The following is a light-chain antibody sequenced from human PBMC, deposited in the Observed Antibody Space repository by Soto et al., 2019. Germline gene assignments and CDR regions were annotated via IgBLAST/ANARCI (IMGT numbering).Light chain of an antibody. J-gene: IGKJ4*01. Sequence: AIEMTQSPSSLSASVGDRVTITCRESQGIGSDLAWYQQRPGKAPKLLIYAVSSLQNGVPSRFSGSGSGTDFTLTISSLQPEDFATYYCLQDYNLLTFGGGTKVEIK. CDR3: LQDYNLLT. CDR2: AVS. CDR1: QGIGSD. V-gene: IGKV1-6*01.